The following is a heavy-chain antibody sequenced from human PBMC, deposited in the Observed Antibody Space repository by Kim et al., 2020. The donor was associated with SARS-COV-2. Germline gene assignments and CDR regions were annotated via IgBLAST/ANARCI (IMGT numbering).Heavy chain of an antibody. V-gene: IGHV1-2*02. CDR3: ARSDQNNWRFDH. CDR2: T. J-gene: IGHJ4*02. Sequence: TYYMEKCRGRVTMTRDRSISAAFLEMSSLTSDDMAIFYCARSDQNNWRFDHWGQGTLVTVSS.